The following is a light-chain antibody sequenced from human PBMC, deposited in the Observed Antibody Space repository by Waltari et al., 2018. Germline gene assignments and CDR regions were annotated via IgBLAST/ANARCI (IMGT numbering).Light chain of an antibody. V-gene: IGLV2-8*01. CDR1: ISDVGAYDY. CDR3: SSYSDIKQRV. J-gene: IGLJ1*01. CDR2: DVS. Sequence: QSALTQPPSASGSPGQSVTISCTGSISDVGAYDYVSWYQQHPGKAPRLLIYDVSKRRSGVTYSSSGSRSGYTASLTGSGLQADDEADYYCSSYSDIKQRVFGTGTKVTVL.